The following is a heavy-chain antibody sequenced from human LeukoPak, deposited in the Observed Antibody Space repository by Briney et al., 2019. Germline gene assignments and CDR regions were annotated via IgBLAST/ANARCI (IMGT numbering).Heavy chain of an antibody. D-gene: IGHD2-21*02. V-gene: IGHV3-73*01. J-gene: IGHJ3*02. CDR2: IRSKANTYAT. CDR1: GFTFSGSA. Sequence: GGSLRLSCAASGFTFSGSAVHWVRQASGKGLEWVGRIRSKANTYATAYAASVKGRFIISRDDSKNMAYLQMNSLKTEDTAVYYCTRPGAYCGGDCFDAFDIWGQGTMVTVPS. CDR3: TRPGAYCGGDCFDAFDI.